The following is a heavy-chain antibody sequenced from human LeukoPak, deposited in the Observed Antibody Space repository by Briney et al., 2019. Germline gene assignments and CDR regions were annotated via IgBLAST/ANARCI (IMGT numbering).Heavy chain of an antibody. CDR2: IYYSGST. CDR3: ARLGAYYDILTGYSPLSWFDP. CDR1: GYAITSGGFS. D-gene: IGHD3-9*01. J-gene: IGHJ5*02. V-gene: IGHV4-61*08. Sequence: PSETLSLTCTVSGYAITSGGFSWNWIRQPPGKGLEWIGYIYYSGSTNYNPSLKSRVTISVDTSKNQFSLKLSSVTAADTAVYYCARLGAYYDILTGYSPLSWFDPWGQGTLVTVSS.